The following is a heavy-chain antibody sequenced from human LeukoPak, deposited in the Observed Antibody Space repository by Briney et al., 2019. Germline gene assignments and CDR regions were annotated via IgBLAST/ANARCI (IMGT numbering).Heavy chain of an antibody. J-gene: IGHJ5*02. D-gene: IGHD6-6*01. Sequence: GGXLRLSCAASGFTFSSYSMNWVRQAPGKGVEWVSSISSSSSYIYYADSVKGRFTISRDNAKNSMYMKMNRLRGEDTAVYYCARYLGPEYSSSSGGFWFDPWGQGTLVTVSS. CDR2: ISSSSSYI. V-gene: IGHV3-21*01. CDR3: ARYLGPEYSSSSGGFWFDP. CDR1: GFTFSSYS.